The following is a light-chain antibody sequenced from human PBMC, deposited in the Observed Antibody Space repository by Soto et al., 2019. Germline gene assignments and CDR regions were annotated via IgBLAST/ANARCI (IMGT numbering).Light chain of an antibody. CDR1: RSDVGGYNY. CDR2: AVS. V-gene: IGLV2-14*01. CDR3: SSYTSSSTRV. J-gene: IGLJ3*02. Sequence: QSALTQPSSVSGSPGQSITISCTGTRSDVGGYNYVSWYQQHPGKAPTLMIYAVSNRPSGVSNRFSGSRSCNMASLTISGLQAEDEADYYCSSYTSSSTRVFVGGTALTVL.